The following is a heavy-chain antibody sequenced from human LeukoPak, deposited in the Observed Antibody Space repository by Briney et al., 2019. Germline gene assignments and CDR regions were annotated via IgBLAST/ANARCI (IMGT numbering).Heavy chain of an antibody. CDR3: ARDSDITIFGVVLLNWFDP. Sequence: PGGSLRLSCAASGFTFSSYWMSWVRQAPGKGLEWVAVISYDGSNKYYADSVKGRFTISRDNSKNTLYLQMNSLRAEDTAVYYCARDSDITIFGVVLLNWFDPWGQGTLVTVSS. CDR1: GFTFSSYW. J-gene: IGHJ5*02. D-gene: IGHD3-3*01. V-gene: IGHV3-30-3*01. CDR2: ISYDGSNK.